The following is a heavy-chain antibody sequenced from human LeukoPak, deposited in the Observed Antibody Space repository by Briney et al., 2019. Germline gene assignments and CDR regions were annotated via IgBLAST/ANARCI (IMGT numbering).Heavy chain of an antibody. V-gene: IGHV3-23*01. Sequence: GGSLRLSCAASGFTFSSYAMSWVRPAPGKGREWVSAISGSGGSTYYADSVRGRFTISRNNSKNTVYVQMNSLRAEDTAVYFCVVVSYCAVDCYDYWGQGTLVTVSS. CDR1: GFTFSSYA. D-gene: IGHD2-21*01. CDR2: ISGSGGST. CDR3: VVVSYCAVDCYDY. J-gene: IGHJ4*02.